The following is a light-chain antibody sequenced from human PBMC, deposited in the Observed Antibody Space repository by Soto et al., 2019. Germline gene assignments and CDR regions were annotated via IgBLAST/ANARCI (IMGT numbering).Light chain of an antibody. V-gene: IGKV3-15*01. J-gene: IGKJ1*01. CDR2: RAS. CDR3: QQYQYLWA. Sequence: IVMTQSPATLSVSPRERANLSCRTGQTIYSYVGWYQQRPEQAHRLLIYRASTRAAGVSARFSGSWSGKEFPLTISGLQSEDFALYYCQQYQYLWAFGQGTKVDIK. CDR1: QTIYSY.